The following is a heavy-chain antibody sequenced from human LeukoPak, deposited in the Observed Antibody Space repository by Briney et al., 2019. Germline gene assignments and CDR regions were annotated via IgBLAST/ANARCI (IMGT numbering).Heavy chain of an antibody. Sequence: GGSLRLSCAGSEFTFSSYGMHWVRQAPGKGLEWVAVIWYDGSNKYYADSVKGRFTISRDNSKNTLYLQMNSLRAEDTAVYYCARAPSSGWVDYWGQGTLVTVSS. CDR2: IWYDGSNK. CDR1: EFTFSSYG. D-gene: IGHD6-19*01. CDR3: ARAPSSGWVDY. V-gene: IGHV3-33*01. J-gene: IGHJ4*02.